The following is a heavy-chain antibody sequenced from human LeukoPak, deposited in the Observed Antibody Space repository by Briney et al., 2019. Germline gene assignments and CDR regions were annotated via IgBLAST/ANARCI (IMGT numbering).Heavy chain of an antibody. CDR1: GFTFSSYS. CDR2: ISSSSSYI. D-gene: IGHD2-2*01. J-gene: IGHJ4*02. V-gene: IGHV3-21*01. Sequence: GGSLRLSCAASGFTFSSYSMNWVRQAPGKGLEWVPSISSSSSYIYYADSVKGRFTISRDNAKNSLYLQMNTLRAEDTTVYYCARSYCSSTSCFLHYWGQGTLVIVSS. CDR3: ARSYCSSTSCFLHY.